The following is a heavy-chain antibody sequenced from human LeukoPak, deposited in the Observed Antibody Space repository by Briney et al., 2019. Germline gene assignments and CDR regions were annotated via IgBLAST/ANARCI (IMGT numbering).Heavy chain of an antibody. CDR2: ISYDGSNK. CDR1: GFNLSSYG. D-gene: IGHD3-10*01. J-gene: IGHJ6*02. V-gene: IGHV3-30*18. CDR3: AKDSSSGSSYYFHGMEV. Sequence: GGSLRLSCTASGFNLSSYGVHWVRQAPGKGLEWVAVISYDGSNKYYGDSVKGRFTISRDNSKNTLYLQVNSVRIDDTAVYYCAKDSSSGSSYYFHGMEVWGLGTTVTVSS.